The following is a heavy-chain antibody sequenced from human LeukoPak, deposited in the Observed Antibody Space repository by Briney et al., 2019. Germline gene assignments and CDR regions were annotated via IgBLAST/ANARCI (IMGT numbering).Heavy chain of an antibody. Sequence: SETLSLTCTVSGGSISSSSYYWGWIRQPPGKGLEWIGSIYHSGSTYYNPSLKSRVTISVDTSKNQFSLKLSSVTAADTAVYYCASLVVGYRDAFDIWGQGTMVTVSS. CDR1: GGSISSSSYY. J-gene: IGHJ3*02. V-gene: IGHV4-39*07. D-gene: IGHD2-15*01. CDR3: ASLVVGYRDAFDI. CDR2: IYHSGST.